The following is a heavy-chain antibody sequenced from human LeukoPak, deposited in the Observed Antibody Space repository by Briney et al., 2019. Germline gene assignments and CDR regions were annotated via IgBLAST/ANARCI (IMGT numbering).Heavy chain of an antibody. Sequence: PSETLSLTCTVSGGSISSGTYFWNWVRQPAGKGLEWLGRICSSGSTNYNPSLKSRVIISVDTSNPQFSLKLSSVTAADTAVYYCASRVGSSDCFDYWGQGTLVTVST. CDR2: ICSSGST. V-gene: IGHV4-61*02. J-gene: IGHJ4*02. CDR1: GGSISSGTYF. D-gene: IGHD6-6*01. CDR3: ASRVGSSDCFDY.